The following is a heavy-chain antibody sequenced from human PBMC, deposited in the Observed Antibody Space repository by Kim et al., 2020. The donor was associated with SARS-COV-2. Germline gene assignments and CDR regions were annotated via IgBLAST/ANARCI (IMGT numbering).Heavy chain of an antibody. J-gene: IGHJ4*02. CDR3: ATRQVSSGWYYFDY. D-gene: IGHD6-19*01. V-gene: IGHV3-74*01. Sequence: YADSGKGRFTISRDNAKNTLYLQMNSLRAEDTAVYYCATRQVSSGWYYFDYWGQGTLVTVSS.